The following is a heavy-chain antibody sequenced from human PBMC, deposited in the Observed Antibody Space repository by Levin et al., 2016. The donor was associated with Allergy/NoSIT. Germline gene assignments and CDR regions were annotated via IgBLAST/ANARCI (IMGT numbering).Heavy chain of an antibody. V-gene: IGHV5-51*01. CDR3: ARSVGATPDWFDP. J-gene: IGHJ5*02. D-gene: IGHD1-26*01. Sequence: VRQMPGKGLEWMGIIYPGDSDTRYSPSFQGQVTISADKSISTAYLQWSSLKASDTAMYYCARSVGATPDWFDPWGQGTLVTVSS. CDR2: IYPGDSDT.